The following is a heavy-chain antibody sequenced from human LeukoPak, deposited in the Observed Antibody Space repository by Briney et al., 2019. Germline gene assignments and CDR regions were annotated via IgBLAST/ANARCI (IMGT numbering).Heavy chain of an antibody. J-gene: IGHJ5*02. CDR2: IRIGGGGT. Sequence: PGGSLRLSCAASGFDLTTYAMTWVRQAPAKGLEWVSSIRIGGGGTYYADSVKGRFTISRDNSENTLHLQMNNLRVEDTARYFCARCMVLSQGWCNGFDPWGQGTLVTVSS. CDR1: GFDLTTYA. V-gene: IGHV3-23*01. D-gene: IGHD6-13*01. CDR3: ARCMVLSQGWCNGFDP.